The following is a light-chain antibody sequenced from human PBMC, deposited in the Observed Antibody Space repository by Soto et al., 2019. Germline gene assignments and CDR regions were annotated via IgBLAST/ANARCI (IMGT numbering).Light chain of an antibody. V-gene: IGLV2-14*01. CDR1: SSDVGGYNY. CDR2: EVS. Sequence: QSALTQPASVSGSPGQSITISCTGTSSDVGGYNYVSWYQQHPGKAPKLMIYEVSNRPSGVSNRFYGSKSGNTASLTISGLQAEDEADYYCSSYTSTSIDDVFGTGTKLTVL. J-gene: IGLJ1*01. CDR3: SSYTSTSIDDV.